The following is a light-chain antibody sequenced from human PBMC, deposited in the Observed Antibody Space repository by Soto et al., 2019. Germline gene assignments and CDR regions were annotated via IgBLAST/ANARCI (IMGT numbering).Light chain of an antibody. CDR3: QQYGNSPIT. CDR2: GTS. V-gene: IGKV3-20*01. CDR1: ERIYSAY. J-gene: IGKJ5*01. Sequence: EVVLTQSPGTLSLSRGERATLSCRASERIYSAYLGWYQQKPGQAPRLLIYGTSSRATGIPDRFSGSGSGTDFTLTISRLEPEDFAVYYCQQYGNSPITFGQGTRPDIK.